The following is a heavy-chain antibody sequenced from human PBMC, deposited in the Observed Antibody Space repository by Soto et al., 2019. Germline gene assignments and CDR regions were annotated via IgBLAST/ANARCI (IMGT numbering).Heavy chain of an antibody. Sequence: QVQLVESGGGVVQPGRSLRLSCAASGFTFSSYGMHWVRQAPGKGLEWVAVISYDGSNKYYADSVKGRFTISRDNAKNSLYLQMNSLRAEDTAVYYCARDQGSPNAYYYYGMDVWGQGTTVTVSS. V-gene: IGHV3-30*03. CDR3: ARDQGSPNAYYYYGMDV. CDR2: ISYDGSNK. J-gene: IGHJ6*02. D-gene: IGHD1-1*01. CDR1: GFTFSSYG.